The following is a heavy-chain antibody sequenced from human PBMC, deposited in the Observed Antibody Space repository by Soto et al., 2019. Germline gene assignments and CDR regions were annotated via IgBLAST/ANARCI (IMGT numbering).Heavy chain of an antibody. Sequence: SGPTLVNPTQTLTLTCTFSGFSLSTSGVGVGWIRQPPGKALEWLALIYWNDDKRYSPSLKSRLTITKDTSKNQVVLTMTNMELGDTATFYFAHSTLRDGKINKLDSWGREPLATFP. V-gene: IGHV2-5*01. CDR3: AHSTLRDGKINKLDS. CDR1: GFSLSTSGVG. CDR2: IYWNDDK. D-gene: IGHD2-15*01. J-gene: IGHJ5*01.